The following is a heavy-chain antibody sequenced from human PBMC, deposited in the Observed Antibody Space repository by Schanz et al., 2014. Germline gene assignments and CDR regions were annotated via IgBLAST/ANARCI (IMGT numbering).Heavy chain of an antibody. V-gene: IGHV4-4*07. CDR1: GGSIRSYF. D-gene: IGHD1-1*01. CDR3: ARDTTWRLDH. Sequence: QVQLQESGPGLLKPSETLSLTCTVSGGSIRSYFWSWIRQPAGKALEWVGRVFPNGITNYNPSLKSRVTRSRDTSKNRYSVTLTSQTAADTAVYYCARDTTWRLDHLGRGTLVTVSS. CDR2: VFPNGIT. J-gene: IGHJ2*01.